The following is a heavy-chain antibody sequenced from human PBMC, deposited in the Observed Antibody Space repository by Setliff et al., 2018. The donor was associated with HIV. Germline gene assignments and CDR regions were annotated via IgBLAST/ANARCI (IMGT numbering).Heavy chain of an antibody. CDR1: GGSISSSNW. D-gene: IGHD4-17*01. CDR2: IYHNGNT. J-gene: IGHJ4*02. V-gene: IGHV4-4*02. CDR3: ARDWRAYGVLGS. Sequence: SETLSLTCAVSGGSISSSNWWSWVRQPPGKGLEWIGEIYHNGNTNYSLSLKNRVAMSVDNSKNQFSLMVRSVTAADTAVYYCARDWRAYGVLGSWGQGMLVTVS.